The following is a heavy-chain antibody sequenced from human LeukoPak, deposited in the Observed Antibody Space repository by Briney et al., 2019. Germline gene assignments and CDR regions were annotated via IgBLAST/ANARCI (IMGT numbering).Heavy chain of an antibody. Sequence: GGSLRLSCAASGFTFTSSDMHWVRHTTGKGLEWVAVITTAGEPYYSGSVKGRFTISRENAKNSLYLEMNSLRAGDTAVYYCARGQTSSWRNLWYFDLWGRGTLVTVSS. J-gene: IGHJ2*01. D-gene: IGHD6-13*01. CDR2: ITTAGEP. CDR3: ARGQTSSWRNLWYFDL. V-gene: IGHV3-13*05. CDR1: GFTFTSSD.